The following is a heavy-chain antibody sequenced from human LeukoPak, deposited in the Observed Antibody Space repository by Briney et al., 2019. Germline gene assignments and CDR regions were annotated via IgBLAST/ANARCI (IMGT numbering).Heavy chain of an antibody. V-gene: IGHV1-2*06. CDR1: GYTFTGYY. D-gene: IGHD5-24*01. Sequence: ASVKVSCKASGYTFTGYYMHWVRLAPGQGLEWMGRINPNSGGTNYAQQFQGRVTMTRDTSISTAYMELSRLRSDDTAVYYCARKERGDGCGYWGQGTLVTVSS. J-gene: IGHJ4*02. CDR2: INPNSGGT. CDR3: ARKERGDGCGY.